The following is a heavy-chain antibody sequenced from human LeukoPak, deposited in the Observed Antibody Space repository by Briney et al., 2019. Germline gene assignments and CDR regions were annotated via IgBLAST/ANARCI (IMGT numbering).Heavy chain of an antibody. V-gene: IGHV3-23*01. CDR1: GFTFSSYA. D-gene: IGHD3-22*01. CDR2: ISNSGVRT. Sequence: GGSLRLSCAASGFTFSSYAMRWVRQAPGKGLEWVSIISNSGVRTYYADSVKGRFTISRDNSRNTVYLQMHSLRAEDTAIYYCAKDGATYYYDSSGYNFDYWGQGTLVTVSS. J-gene: IGHJ4*02. CDR3: AKDGATYYYDSSGYNFDY.